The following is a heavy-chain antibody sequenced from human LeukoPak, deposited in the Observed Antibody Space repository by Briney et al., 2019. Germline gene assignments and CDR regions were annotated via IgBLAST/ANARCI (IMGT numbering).Heavy chain of an antibody. J-gene: IGHJ5*02. V-gene: IGHV4-61*02. Sequence: SETLSLTCTVSGGSISSGSYYWSWIRQPAGKGLEWIGRIYTSGSTNYNPSLKSRVTISVDTSKNQFSLKLSSVTAADTAVYYCARDPPVAGTKSNWFDPWGQGTLVTVSS. D-gene: IGHD6-19*01. CDR3: ARDPPVAGTKSNWFDP. CDR2: IYTSGST. CDR1: GGSISSGSYY.